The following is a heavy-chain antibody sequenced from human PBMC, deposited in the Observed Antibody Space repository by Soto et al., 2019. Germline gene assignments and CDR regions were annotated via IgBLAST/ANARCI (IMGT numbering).Heavy chain of an antibody. V-gene: IGHV1-46*01. CDR1: GYTRTIYY. J-gene: IGHJ6*02. Sequence: GASVKVSCKASGYTRTIYYLHCVRRAPVHGPEWMGIINPSGGITNDAQKFQDRVTMTSDTSTSTVYMELSSLGSEDTAVYYCARGISTTRYYYYYGMDVWGQGTTVTV. CDR2: INPSGGIT. CDR3: ARGISTTRYYYYYGMDV. D-gene: IGHD2-2*01.